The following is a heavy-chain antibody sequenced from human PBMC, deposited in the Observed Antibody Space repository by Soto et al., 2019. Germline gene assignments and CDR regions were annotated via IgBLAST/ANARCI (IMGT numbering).Heavy chain of an antibody. CDR3: ARXRYCLTGRCFPNWFDS. V-gene: IGHV4-30-4*01. Sequence: QVHLLESGPGLVKPSQTLSLTCSVSGDSISTVDYFWAWIRQPPGQALEYIGYIYKSTTTYYNPSFESRVAISLDTSKSQFSLTVTSVTAADTAVYFCARXRYCLTGRCFPNWFDSWGQGTLVTVSS. J-gene: IGHJ5*01. CDR2: IYKSTTT. D-gene: IGHD2-15*01. CDR1: GDSISTVDYF.